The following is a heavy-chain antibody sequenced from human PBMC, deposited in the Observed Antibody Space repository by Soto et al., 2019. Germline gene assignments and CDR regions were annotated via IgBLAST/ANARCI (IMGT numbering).Heavy chain of an antibody. CDR3: ARDGAGTYGSHSDDAFDI. J-gene: IGHJ3*02. CDR1: GFTFSSYG. V-gene: IGHV3-33*01. CDR2: IWYDGSNK. Sequence: QVQLVESGGGVVQPGRSLRLSCAASGFTFSSYGMHWVRQAPGKGLEWVAVIWYDGSNKYYADSVKGRFTISRDNSKNTLYLQMNSLRAEDTAVYYCARDGAGTYGSHSDDAFDIWGQGTMVTVSS. D-gene: IGHD1-7*01.